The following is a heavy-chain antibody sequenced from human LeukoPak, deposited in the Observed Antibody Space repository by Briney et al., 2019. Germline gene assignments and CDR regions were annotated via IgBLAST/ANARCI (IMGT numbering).Heavy chain of an antibody. CDR3: ARTCSGTSCADFDY. CDR2: ISDYNGNT. Sequence: ASVKVSCKASGYTFTSYGISWVRQAPGQGLEWMGWISDYNGNTNYAQKLQGRVTMTRDTSINTAYLELSSLRSEDTAMYYCARTCSGTSCADFDYWGQGTLVTVSS. CDR1: GYTFTSYG. J-gene: IGHJ4*02. V-gene: IGHV1-18*01. D-gene: IGHD2-2*01.